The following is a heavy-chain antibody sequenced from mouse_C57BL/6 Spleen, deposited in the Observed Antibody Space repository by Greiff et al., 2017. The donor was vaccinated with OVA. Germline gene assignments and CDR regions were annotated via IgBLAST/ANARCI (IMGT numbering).Heavy chain of an antibody. CDR3: AASGSSPLAY. V-gene: IGHV1-80*01. D-gene: IGHD1-1*01. CDR1: GYTFTSYW. CDR2: IYPGDGDP. Sequence: VQLQQPGAELVKPGASVKLSCKASGYTFTSYWMHWVKQRPGQGLEWIGQIYPGDGDPNYNGKLKGKATLTADKSSSTAYMQLSSLTSEDSAVYFCAASGSSPLAYWGQGTLVTVSA. J-gene: IGHJ3*01.